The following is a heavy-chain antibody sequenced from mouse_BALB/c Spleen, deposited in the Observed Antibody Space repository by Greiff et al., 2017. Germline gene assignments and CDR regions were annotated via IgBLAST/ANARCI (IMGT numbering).Heavy chain of an antibody. Sequence: DVKLVESGGGLVKPGGSLKLSCAASGFTFSSYAMSWVRQTPEKRLEWVASISSGGSTYYPDSVKGRFTISRDNARNILYLQMSSLRSEDTAMYYCERGGDYDWFAYWGQGTLVTVSA. CDR1: GFTFSSYA. J-gene: IGHJ3*01. CDR3: ERGGDYDWFAY. CDR2: ISSGGST. D-gene: IGHD2-4*01. V-gene: IGHV5-6-5*01.